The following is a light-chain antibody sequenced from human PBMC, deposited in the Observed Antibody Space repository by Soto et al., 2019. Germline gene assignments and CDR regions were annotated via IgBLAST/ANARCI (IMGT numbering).Light chain of an antibody. CDR2: EVS. CDR3: SSYTSSSPLV. J-gene: IGLJ1*01. Sequence: QSVLTQPASVSGSPGQSITISCTGTSSDVGGYNYVSWYQQHPGKAPKLMIYEVSNRPSGVSNRFSGSKSGNTASLTISGLQAEDEADYYWSSYTSSSPLVFGTGTKLTVL. V-gene: IGLV2-14*01. CDR1: SSDVGGYNY.